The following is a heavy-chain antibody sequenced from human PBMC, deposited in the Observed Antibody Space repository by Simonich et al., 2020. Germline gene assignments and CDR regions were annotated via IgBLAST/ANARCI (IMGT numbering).Heavy chain of an antibody. V-gene: IGHV3-48*03. D-gene: IGHD4-17*01. CDR1: GFTFSSYE. CDR2: ISSSVSTI. Sequence: EVQLVESGGGLVQPGGSLRLSCAASGFTFSSYEMNWVRQAPVMVLDGVSYISSSVSTIYYADSGKGRFTISRDNAKNSLYLQMNSLRAEDTAVYYCARHYYGDYYFDYWGQGTLVTVSS. CDR3: ARHYYGDYYFDY. J-gene: IGHJ4*02.